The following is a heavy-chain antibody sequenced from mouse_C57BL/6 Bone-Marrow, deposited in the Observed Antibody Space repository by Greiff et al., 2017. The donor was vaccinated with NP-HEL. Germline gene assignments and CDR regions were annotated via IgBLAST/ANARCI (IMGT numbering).Heavy chain of an antibody. CDR3: ARGGRYDYDLFYAMDY. CDR2: IYPGSGST. J-gene: IGHJ4*01. Sequence: QVQLQQPGAELVKPGASVKMSCKASGYTFTSYWITWVKQRPGQGLEWIGDIYPGSGSTNYNEKFKGKATLTVDTSSSTAYMQLSSLTSEDSAVYYCARGGRYDYDLFYAMDYWGQGTSVTVSS. CDR1: GYTFTSYW. V-gene: IGHV1-55*01. D-gene: IGHD2-4*01.